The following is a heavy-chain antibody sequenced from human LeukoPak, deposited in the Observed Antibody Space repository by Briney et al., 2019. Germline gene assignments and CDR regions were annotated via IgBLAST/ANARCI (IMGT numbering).Heavy chain of an antibody. V-gene: IGHV3-64*01. CDR1: GCSFTGYY. CDR2: ISSNGGST. CDR3: ARGSNDHAFDI. J-gene: IGHJ3*02. Sequence: ASGCSFTGYYMHWVRQAPGKGLEYVAAISSNGGSTYYANSVKGRFTISRDNSKNTLYLQMGSLRAEDMAVYYCARGSNDHAFDIWDQGTMVTVYS. D-gene: IGHD1-1*01.